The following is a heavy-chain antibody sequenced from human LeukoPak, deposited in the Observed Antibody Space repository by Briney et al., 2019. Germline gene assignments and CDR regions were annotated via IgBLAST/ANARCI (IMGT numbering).Heavy chain of an antibody. D-gene: IGHD6-19*01. V-gene: IGHV6-1*01. CDR3: ARDGDTSSGWYRVLGY. Sequence: SQTLSLTCAISGDSVSSNSAAWSWIRQSPSRGLQWLGRTYYRSKWYNDYAVSVKSRITINPDTSKNQFSLQLNSVTPDDTAVYYCARDGDTSSGWYRVLGYWGQGTLVTVSS. CDR1: GDSVSSNSAA. CDR2: TYYRSKWYN. J-gene: IGHJ4*02.